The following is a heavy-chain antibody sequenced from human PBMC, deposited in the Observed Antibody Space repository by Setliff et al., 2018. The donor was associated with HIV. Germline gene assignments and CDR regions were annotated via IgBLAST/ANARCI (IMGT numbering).Heavy chain of an antibody. J-gene: IGHJ6*03. CDR1: GYSFTNYD. D-gene: IGHD3-3*01. Sequence: ASVKVSCKASGYSFTNYDINWVRQATGQGLEWMGWMNPKSGKTGYAQKFQGRVTITRNTSISTVYMDLDSLRSDDAAVYYCARGFYDFFHNYYMDVWGKGTRSPSP. CDR3: ARGFYDFFHNYYMDV. CDR2: MNPKSGKT. V-gene: IGHV1-8*03.